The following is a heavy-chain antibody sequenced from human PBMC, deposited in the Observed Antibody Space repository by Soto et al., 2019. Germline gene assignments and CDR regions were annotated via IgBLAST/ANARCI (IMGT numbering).Heavy chain of an antibody. CDR1: TYTYNTHY. V-gene: IGHV1-46*02. CDR2: INPSVGST. D-gene: IGHD6-6*01. J-gene: IGHJ1*01. CDR3: VGGSASGVDH. Sequence: ASGKVSCKSSTYTYNTHYIHWVRQAPGQGLEWVGVINPSVGSTNYAQKFQGRVTMTRDTSTTTFYMEVTSLTSEDTAVYYCVGGSASGVDHWGQRTLVTVSS.